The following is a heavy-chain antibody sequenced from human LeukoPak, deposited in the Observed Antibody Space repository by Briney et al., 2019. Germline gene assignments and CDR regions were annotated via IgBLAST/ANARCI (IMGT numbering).Heavy chain of an antibody. CDR2: ISGSVGST. V-gene: IGHV3-23*01. D-gene: IGHD1-1*01. CDR3: ANHWNGYYFDY. Sequence: GGSLRLSCAASGFTFSSYAMSWVRQAPGKGLEWVSAISGSVGSTYYADSVKGRFTISRDNSKNTLYLQMNSLRAEDTAVYYCANHWNGYYFDYWGQGTLVTVSS. J-gene: IGHJ4*02. CDR1: GFTFSSYA.